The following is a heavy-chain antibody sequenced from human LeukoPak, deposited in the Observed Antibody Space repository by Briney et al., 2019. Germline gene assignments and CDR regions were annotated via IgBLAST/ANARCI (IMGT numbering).Heavy chain of an antibody. V-gene: IGHV3-23*01. CDR1: GFNFSSYG. J-gene: IGHJ4*02. CDR2: ISGSGGST. Sequence: GGSLRLSCAASGFNFSSYGMSWVRQAPGKGLEWVSAISGSGGSTYYADSVKGRFTISRDNSKNTLYLQMNSLRAEDTAVYYCAKADVLLWFGEPHYFDYWGQGTLVTVSS. D-gene: IGHD3-10*01. CDR3: AKADVLLWFGEPHYFDY.